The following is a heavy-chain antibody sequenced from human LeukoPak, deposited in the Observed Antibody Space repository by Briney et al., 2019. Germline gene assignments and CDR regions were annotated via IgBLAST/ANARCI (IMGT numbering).Heavy chain of an antibody. J-gene: IGHJ4*02. V-gene: IGHV4-4*07. Sequence: SETLSLTCTVSGGSISSYYWSWIRQPAGKGLEWIGRIYTSGSTNYNPSLKSRVTMSVDKSKNQFSLKLSSVTAADTAVYYCARDSGQGLRGRTFFDYWGQGTLVTVSS. CDR3: ARDSGQGLRGRTFFDY. D-gene: IGHD5-12*01. CDR2: IYTSGST. CDR1: GGSISSYY.